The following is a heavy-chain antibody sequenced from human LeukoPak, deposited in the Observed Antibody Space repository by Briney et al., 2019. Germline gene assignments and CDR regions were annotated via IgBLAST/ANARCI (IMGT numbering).Heavy chain of an antibody. V-gene: IGHV1-8*01. CDR1: GYTFTSYD. CDR3: ARGGRDFWSGYYPLDP. Sequence: ASVKVSCKASGYTFTSYDINWVRQATGQGLEWVGWMNPNSGNTGYAQKFQGRVTMTRNTSISTAYMELSSLRSEDTAVYYCARGGRDFWSGYYPLDPWGQGTLVTVSS. CDR2: MNPNSGNT. J-gene: IGHJ5*02. D-gene: IGHD3-3*01.